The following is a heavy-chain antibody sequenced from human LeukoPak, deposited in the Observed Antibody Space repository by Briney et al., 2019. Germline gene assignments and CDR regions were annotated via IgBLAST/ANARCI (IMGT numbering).Heavy chain of an antibody. CDR1: GFTFSNAW. D-gene: IGHD3-10*01. V-gene: IGHV3-15*01. CDR3: TTDFLHGSGSYDHDAFDI. CDR2: IKSKTDGGTT. J-gene: IGHJ3*02. Sequence: RTGGSLRLSCAASGFTFSNAWMSWVRQAPGKGLEWVGRIKSKTDGGTTDYAAPVKGRFTISRDDSKNTLYLQMNSLKTEDTAVYYCTTDFLHGSGSYDHDAFDIWGQGTMVTVSS.